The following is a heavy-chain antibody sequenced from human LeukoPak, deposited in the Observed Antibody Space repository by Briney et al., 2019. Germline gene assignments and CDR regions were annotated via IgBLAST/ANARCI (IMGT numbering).Heavy chain of an antibody. CDR3: ARDLDIVVVPAGGIDY. CDR2: INPNSGGT. Sequence: ASVKVSCKASGYTFTGYYMHWVRQAPGQGLEWMGWINPNSGGTNYAQKFQGRVTMTGDTSISTAYMELSRLRSDDTAVYYCARDLDIVVVPAGGIDYWGQGTLVTVSS. V-gene: IGHV1-2*02. CDR1: GYTFTGYY. J-gene: IGHJ4*02. D-gene: IGHD2-2*03.